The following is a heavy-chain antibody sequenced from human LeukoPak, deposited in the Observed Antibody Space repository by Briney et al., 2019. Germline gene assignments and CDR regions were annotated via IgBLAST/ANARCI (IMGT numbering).Heavy chain of an antibody. V-gene: IGHV3-30*03. D-gene: IGHD6-6*01. CDR2: ISYDGRNI. CDR1: GFIFDNYG. CDR3: AGLAADP. J-gene: IGHJ5*02. Sequence: HAGRSLRLSCAASGFIFDNYGLHWVRQAPGKGLEWVSVISYDGRNIYYADSVKGRFTISRDNSKNTLYLQMNSLRAEDTAVYYCAGLAADPWGQGTLVTVSS.